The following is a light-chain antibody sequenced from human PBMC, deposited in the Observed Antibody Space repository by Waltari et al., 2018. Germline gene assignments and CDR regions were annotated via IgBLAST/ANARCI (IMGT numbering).Light chain of an antibody. CDR2: DAS. CDR3: QQRSNWTPHT. CDR1: QSVGTY. V-gene: IGKV3-11*01. Sequence: EIVLTQSPATLSLSPGETATLSCRASQSVGTYLAWYQQRPGQAPRLLIYDASNRATGIPARCRGSGSWTDFTLTISSLEPEDFAVYYCQQRSNWTPHTFGQGARLEIK. J-gene: IGKJ2*01.